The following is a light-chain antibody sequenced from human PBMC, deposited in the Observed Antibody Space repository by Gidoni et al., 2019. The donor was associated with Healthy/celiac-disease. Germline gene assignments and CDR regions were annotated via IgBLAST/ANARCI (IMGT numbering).Light chain of an antibody. CDR2: GNS. V-gene: IGLV1-40*01. J-gene: IGLJ3*02. CDR1: SSNIGAGYD. CDR3: QSYDSSLSGHWV. Sequence: QSVLTQPPSVSGAPGQRVTISCPGSSSNIGAGYDVHWYQQLPGTAPKLLIYGNSNRPSGVPDRFSGSKSGTSASLAITGLQAEDEADYYCQSYDSSLSGHWVFGGGTKLTVL.